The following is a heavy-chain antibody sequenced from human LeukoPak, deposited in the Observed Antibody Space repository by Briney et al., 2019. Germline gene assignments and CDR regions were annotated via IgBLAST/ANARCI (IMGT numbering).Heavy chain of an antibody. V-gene: IGHV3-11*04. CDR2: ITSRGSTI. J-gene: IGHJ4*02. Sequence: PGGSLRLSCAASGFTFSDYFMSWIRQAPGKGLEWVSYITSRGSTIYYADSVKGRFTISRDNAKNSLYLEMNSLRAEDTAVYYCAKCSIGYCSGGSCYAACYFDYWGQGTLVTVSS. D-gene: IGHD2-15*01. CDR1: GFTFSDYF. CDR3: AKCSIGYCSGGSCYAACYFDY.